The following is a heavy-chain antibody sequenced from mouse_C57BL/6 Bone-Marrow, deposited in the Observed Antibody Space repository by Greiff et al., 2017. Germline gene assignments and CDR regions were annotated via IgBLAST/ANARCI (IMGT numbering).Heavy chain of an antibody. CDR2: IDPSDSYT. V-gene: IGHV1-50*01. CDR1: GYTFTSYW. Sequence: QVQLQQPGAELVKPGASVKLSCKASGYTFTSYWMQWVKQRPGPGLEWIGEIDPSDSYTNYNQKFKGKATLTVDTSSSTAYMQLSSLTSEDSAVYYCARERGFLYYFDYWGQGTTLTVSS. J-gene: IGHJ2*01. CDR3: ARERGFLYYFDY.